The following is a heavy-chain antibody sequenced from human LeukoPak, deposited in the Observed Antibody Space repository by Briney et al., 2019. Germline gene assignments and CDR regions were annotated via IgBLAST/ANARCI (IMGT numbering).Heavy chain of an antibody. Sequence: GGSLRLSCAASGFTFSSYWMSWVRQAPGKGLEWVANIKQDGSEKYHVDSVKGRFTISRDNAKNLLYLQMNSLRAEDTAVYYCARDPHVLPFDYWGQGTLVTVSS. CDR3: ARDPHVLPFDY. CDR1: GFTFSSYW. J-gene: IGHJ4*02. CDR2: IKQDGSEK. V-gene: IGHV3-7*01.